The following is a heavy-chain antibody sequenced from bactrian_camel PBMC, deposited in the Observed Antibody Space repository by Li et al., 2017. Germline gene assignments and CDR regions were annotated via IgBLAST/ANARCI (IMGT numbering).Heavy chain of an antibody. J-gene: IGHJ4*01. CDR1: GYPYSPYC. CDR3: ALGGSTSAWTTLSESAFVY. D-gene: IGHD3*01. Sequence: QLVESGGGSVQAGGSLRLSCVASGYPYSPYCMGWYRQSPWKEREGVAVPERYGATRVEDSVRGRFTISSDNAKNILYLQMDNLQPEDTALYYCALGGSTSAWTTLSESAFVYWGQGTQVTVS. CDR2: PERYGAT. V-gene: IGHV3S55*01.